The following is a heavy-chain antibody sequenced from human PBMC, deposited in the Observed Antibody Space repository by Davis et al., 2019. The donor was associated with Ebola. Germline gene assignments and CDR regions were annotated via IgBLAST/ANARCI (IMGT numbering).Heavy chain of an antibody. Sequence: SETLSLTCTVSGGSISSSSYYWGWIRQPPGKGLECIGSMHYSGSTYYNPSLKSRVTISVDTSKNQFSLKVTSVTAADTAVYYCARSSSLRLPDYWGQGTRVTVSS. J-gene: IGHJ4*02. CDR3: ARSSSLRLPDY. CDR2: MHYSGST. V-gene: IGHV4-39*07. CDR1: GGSISSSSYY. D-gene: IGHD5-12*01.